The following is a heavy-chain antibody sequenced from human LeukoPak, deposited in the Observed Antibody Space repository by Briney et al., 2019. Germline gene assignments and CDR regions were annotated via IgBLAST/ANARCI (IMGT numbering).Heavy chain of an antibody. J-gene: IGHJ4*02. D-gene: IGHD5-24*01. V-gene: IGHV3-23*01. Sequence: GGTLSLSCAASGFTFSSYAMSWLRQAPGKGLEWVSAISGSGGSTYYADSVKGRFTISRDNSKNTLNLQMNSLRAEDTAVYYCAKPRGYNLLAFDYWGQGTLVTVSS. CDR3: AKPRGYNLLAFDY. CDR2: ISGSGGST. CDR1: GFTFSSYA.